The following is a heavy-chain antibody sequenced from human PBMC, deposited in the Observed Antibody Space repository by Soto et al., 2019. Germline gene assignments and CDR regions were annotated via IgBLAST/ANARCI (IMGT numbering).Heavy chain of an antibody. V-gene: IGHV3-23*01. CDR2: ISARGGSL. CDR3: ATGSIEYCAPVDN. Sequence: EVQLLESGGGLVQPGGSLRLSCAASGFSFSSYAMVWVRQAPGKGLEWVSVISARGGSLYFADSVKGRFTISRDNSKNVWSLELNSQSAEDTAAYFCATGSIEYCAPVDNWGQGTLVVVSS. D-gene: IGHD2-21*01. CDR1: GFSFSSYA. J-gene: IGHJ4*02.